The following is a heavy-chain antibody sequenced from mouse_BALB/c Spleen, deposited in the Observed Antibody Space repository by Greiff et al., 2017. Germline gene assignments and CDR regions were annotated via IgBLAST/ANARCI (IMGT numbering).Heavy chain of an antibody. J-gene: IGHJ2*01. V-gene: IGHV5-9-3*01. CDR3: ARDTTATFDY. Sequence: EVHLVESGGGLVKPGGSLKLSCAASGFTFSSYAMSWVRQTPEKRLEWVATISSGGSYTYYPDSVKGRFTISRDNAKNTLYLQMSGLRSEDTAMYYCARDTTATFDYWGQGTTLTVSS. D-gene: IGHD1-2*01. CDR2: ISSGGSYT. CDR1: GFTFSSYA.